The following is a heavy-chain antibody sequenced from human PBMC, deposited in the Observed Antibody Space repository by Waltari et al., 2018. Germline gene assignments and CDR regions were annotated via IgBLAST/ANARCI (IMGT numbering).Heavy chain of an antibody. CDR1: GYSFTSYW. D-gene: IGHD2-2*01. V-gene: IGHV5-51*01. Sequence: EVQLVQSGAEVKKPGESLKISCKGSGYSFTSYWIGWVRQMPGKGREWMGIIYPGDADTRYSPSFQGQVTISADKSISTAYLQWSSLKASDTAMYYCARSDIGYCSSTSCPPPFDYWGQGTLVTVSS. CDR2: IYPGDADT. J-gene: IGHJ4*02. CDR3: ARSDIGYCSSTSCPPPFDY.